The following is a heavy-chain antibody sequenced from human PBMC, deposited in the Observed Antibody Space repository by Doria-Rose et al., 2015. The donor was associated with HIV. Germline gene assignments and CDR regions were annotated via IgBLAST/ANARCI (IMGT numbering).Heavy chain of an antibody. CDR2: IFSDDGR. D-gene: IGHD6-13*01. J-gene: IGHJ4*02. V-gene: IGHV2-26*01. CDR3: ARIKSSRWYHKYYFDF. Sequence: ESGPVLVKPTETLTLTCTVSGVSLSSPGMGVSWIRQPPGKALEWLANIFSDDGRSYKTSRKSRLSISRGTSKSQVVLAMTDMDPVDTATYYCARIKSSRWYHKYYFDFWGRGTLVIVSA. CDR1: GVSLSSPGMG.